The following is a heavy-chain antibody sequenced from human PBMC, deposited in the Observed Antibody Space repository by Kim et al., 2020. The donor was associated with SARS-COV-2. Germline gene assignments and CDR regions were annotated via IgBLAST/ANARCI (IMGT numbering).Heavy chain of an antibody. V-gene: IGHV3-23*01. J-gene: IGHJ4*02. D-gene: IGHD2-15*01. CDR3: AKDRGIVVVVAATIDY. Sequence: SVKGRFTVPRDNTKNTLYLQMNSLRAEDTAVYYCAKDRGIVVVVAATIDYWGQGTLVTVSS.